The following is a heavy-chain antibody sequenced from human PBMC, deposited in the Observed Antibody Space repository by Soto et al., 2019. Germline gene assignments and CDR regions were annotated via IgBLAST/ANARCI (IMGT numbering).Heavy chain of an antibody. D-gene: IGHD6-6*01. J-gene: IGHJ4*02. V-gene: IGHV5-51*01. CDR3: ARSSIAARRPLDY. Sequence: GESLKISCKGSGYSFTSYWIGWVRQMPGKGLEWMGIIYPGDSDTRYSPSFQGQVTISADKSISTAYLQWSSLKASDTTMYYCARSSIAARRPLDYWGQGTLVTVSS. CDR2: IYPGDSDT. CDR1: GYSFTSYW.